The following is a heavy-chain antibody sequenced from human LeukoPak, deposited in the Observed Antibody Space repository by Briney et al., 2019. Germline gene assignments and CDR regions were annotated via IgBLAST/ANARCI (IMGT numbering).Heavy chain of an antibody. CDR2: ISWTSGTI. Sequence: GGSLRLSCAASGFTFDDYAMHRVRQAPGKGLEWVSGISWTSGTIGYADSVKGRFTISRDNAKNSLYVQMNSLRPEDTAFYFCAKGGQYCSSISCSNGFDYWGQGALVTVSS. CDR1: GFTFDDYA. CDR3: AKGGQYCSSISCSNGFDY. V-gene: IGHV3-9*01. J-gene: IGHJ4*02. D-gene: IGHD2-2*01.